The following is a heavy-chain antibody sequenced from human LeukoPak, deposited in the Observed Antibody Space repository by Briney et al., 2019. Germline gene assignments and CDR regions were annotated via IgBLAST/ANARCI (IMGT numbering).Heavy chain of an antibody. CDR1: GYSFTSYW. CDR3: ARWGSGWYFPDQH. V-gene: IGHV5-10-1*01. CDR2: IDPSDSYT. Sequence: GESLKISCQGSGYSFTSYWISWVRQMPGKGLEWMGRIDPSDSYTNYSPSSQGHVTISADKSISTAYLQWSSLKASDTAMYYCARWGSGWYFPDQHWGQGTLVTVSS. J-gene: IGHJ1*01. D-gene: IGHD6-19*01.